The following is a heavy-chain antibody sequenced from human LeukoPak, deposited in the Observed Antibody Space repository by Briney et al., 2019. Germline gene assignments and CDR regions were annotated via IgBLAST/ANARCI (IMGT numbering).Heavy chain of an antibody. J-gene: IGHJ6*03. CDR3: ARVRITGRTPIYYYHYMDV. CDR1: GFTVSSNY. CDR2: IYSGGST. Sequence: GGSLRLSSAASGFTVSSNYMSWVRQAPGKGLEWVSVIYSGGSTYYADSVKGRFTISRDNSKNTLYLQMNSLRAEDTAVYYCARVRITGRTPIYYYHYMDVWGNGTTVTVSS. D-gene: IGHD1/OR15-1a*01. V-gene: IGHV3-66*02.